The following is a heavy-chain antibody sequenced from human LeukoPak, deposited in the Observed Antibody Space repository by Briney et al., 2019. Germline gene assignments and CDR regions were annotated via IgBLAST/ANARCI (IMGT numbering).Heavy chain of an antibody. CDR1: GGSVSSGSYY. CDR2: IYYSGST. V-gene: IGHV4-61*01. Sequence: SETLSLTCTVSGGSVSSGSYYWSWIRQPPGKGLEWIGYIYYSGSTNHNPSLKSRVTISVDTSKNQFSLKLSSVTAADTAVYYCARDRSIYYYYYGMDVWGQGTTVTVSS. J-gene: IGHJ6*02. CDR3: ARDRSIYYYYYGMDV.